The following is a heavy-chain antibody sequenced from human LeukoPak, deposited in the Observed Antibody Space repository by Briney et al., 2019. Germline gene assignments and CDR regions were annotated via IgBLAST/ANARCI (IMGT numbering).Heavy chain of an antibody. V-gene: IGHV3-7*01. Sequence: GGSLRLSCAASGFTFSIYWMSWVRQAPGKGLEWVANIKQDGSERYYVDSVKGRFTLSRDNAKNSLYLQMNSLRAEDTAVYYCARDRWELLSNSYHYCGLDVWGQGTTVTVSS. CDR1: GFTFSIYW. D-gene: IGHD2-15*01. CDR3: ARDRWELLSNSYHYCGLDV. J-gene: IGHJ6*02. CDR2: IKQDGSER.